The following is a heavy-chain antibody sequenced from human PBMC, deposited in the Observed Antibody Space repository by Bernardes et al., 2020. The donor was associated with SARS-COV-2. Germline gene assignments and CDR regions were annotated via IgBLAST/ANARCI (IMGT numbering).Heavy chain of an antibody. CDR3: ARFYYYDSSGYPHYWFFEL. V-gene: IGHV4-4*02. CDR2: IYHSRST. Sequence: SETLSLTCAVSGGSISSINWWSWVLQPPGKGLAWIGAIYHSRSTNYNPSLKRRLTISGDKSKNQFSLKLSSVTAADTAVYYCARFYYYDSSGYPHYWFFELWGRGTLVTVSS. D-gene: IGHD3-22*01. CDR1: GGSISSINW. J-gene: IGHJ2*01.